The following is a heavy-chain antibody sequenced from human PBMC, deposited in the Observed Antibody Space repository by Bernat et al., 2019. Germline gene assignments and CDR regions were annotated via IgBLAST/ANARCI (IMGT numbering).Heavy chain of an antibody. D-gene: IGHD3-3*01. CDR1: GLTVSTSY. Sequence: EVQLVETGGGLIQPGGSLRLSCAASGLTVSTSYLSWVRQTPGKGLEWVSVIYNVGTTYYADSVKGRFTISRDNSKNTLHLQMNNLRAEDTAMYHCARGMGRSWSFDNGGQGTLVNVSS. CDR3: ARGMGRSWSFDN. J-gene: IGHJ4*02. CDR2: IYNVGTT. V-gene: IGHV3-53*02.